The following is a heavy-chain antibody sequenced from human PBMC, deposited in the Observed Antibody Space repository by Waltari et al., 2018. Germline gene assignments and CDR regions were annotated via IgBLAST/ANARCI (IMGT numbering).Heavy chain of an antibody. Sequence: QLQLQESGPGLAKSSETLSLTCAVSGDPIRRSSYHWVWLRQPPGKDIEWIGTISPSGNTYYHGSLECRVRMSLDRSTNHLSMALRSVTAADTAVYYCARRGDWLPLDAFDIWGQGTVVTVSS. V-gene: IGHV4-39*02. CDR1: GDPIRRSSYH. D-gene: IGHD2-15*01. J-gene: IGHJ3*02. CDR3: ARRGDWLPLDAFDI. CDR2: ISPSGNT.